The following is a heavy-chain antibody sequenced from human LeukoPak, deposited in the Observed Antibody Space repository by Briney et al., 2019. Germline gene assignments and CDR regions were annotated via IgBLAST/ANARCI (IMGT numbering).Heavy chain of an antibody. CDR3: ARDDYGSGSYYNPFDY. J-gene: IGHJ4*02. CDR1: GYTFTGYY. V-gene: IGHV1-2*06. D-gene: IGHD3-10*01. CDR2: INPNSGGT. Sequence: AXVKVSCKASGYTFTGYYMHWVRQAPGQGLEWMGRINPNSGGTNYAQKFQGRVTMTRDTSISTAYMELSRLRSDDTAVYYCARDDYGSGSYYNPFDYWGQGTLVTVSS.